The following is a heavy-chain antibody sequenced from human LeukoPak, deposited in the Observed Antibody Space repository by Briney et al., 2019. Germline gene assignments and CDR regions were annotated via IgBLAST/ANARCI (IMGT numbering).Heavy chain of an antibody. Sequence: SETLSLTCTVSGGSISSYYWSWIRQPAGKGLEWIGRIYTSGSTDYNPSLKSRVTMSVDTSKNQFSLKLSSVTAADTAVYYCVISSSFYTYDYWGQGTLVTVSS. CDR2: IYTSGST. D-gene: IGHD3-22*01. J-gene: IGHJ4*02. CDR1: GGSISSYY. V-gene: IGHV4-4*07. CDR3: VISSSFYTYDY.